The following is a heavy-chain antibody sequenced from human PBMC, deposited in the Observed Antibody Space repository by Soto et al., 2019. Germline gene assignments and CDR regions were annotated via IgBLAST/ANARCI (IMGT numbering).Heavy chain of an antibody. V-gene: IGHV4-39*01. CDR3: AGGDYYHSSGYYFYYYTMDV. Sequence: SETLSPTCTVSGGSIRSSSYYWGWIRQPPGKGLEWIGNVYYGGSTYYNPSLKSRVTISVETSKSQFSLKLSSVTAADTAVYYCAGGDYYHSSGYYFYYYTMDVWGQGTTVNVSS. CDR1: GGSIRSSSYY. CDR2: VYYGGST. J-gene: IGHJ6*02. D-gene: IGHD3-22*01.